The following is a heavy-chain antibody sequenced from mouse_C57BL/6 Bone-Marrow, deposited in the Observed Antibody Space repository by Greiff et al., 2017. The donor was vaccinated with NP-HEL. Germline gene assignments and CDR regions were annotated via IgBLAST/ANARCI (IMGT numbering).Heavy chain of an antibody. CDR2: INPSSGYT. D-gene: IGHD4-1*01. CDR1: GYTFTSYT. J-gene: IGHJ2*01. V-gene: IGHV1-4*01. Sequence: VKLMESGAELARPGASVKMSCKASGYTFTSYTMHWVKQRPGQGLEWIGYINPSSGYTKYNQKFKDKATLTADKSSSTAYMQLSSLTSEDSAVYYCARVPWAYYFDYWGQGTTLTVSS. CDR3: ARVPWAYYFDY.